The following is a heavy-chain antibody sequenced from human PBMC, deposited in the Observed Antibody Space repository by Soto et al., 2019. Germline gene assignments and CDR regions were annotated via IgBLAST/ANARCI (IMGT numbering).Heavy chain of an antibody. CDR3: AKAYDYIWGSYPRGLDY. CDR2: ISRTGGAA. V-gene: IGHV3-23*01. D-gene: IGHD3-16*02. CDR1: GFTFSNFA. Sequence: WGSLRLSCAASGFTFSNFAMFWVRQAPGKGLEWVSSISRTGGAAHYADSVNGRFTISRDNSKNTLFLQMDSLRAEDTAVYYCAKAYDYIWGSYPRGLDYWGQGTLVTVSS. J-gene: IGHJ4*02.